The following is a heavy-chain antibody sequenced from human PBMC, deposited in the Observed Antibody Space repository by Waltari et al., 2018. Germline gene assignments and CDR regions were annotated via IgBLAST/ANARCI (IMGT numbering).Heavy chain of an antibody. CDR3: ATYIGASIGTAAFDV. J-gene: IGHJ3*01. V-gene: IGHV4-39*01. D-gene: IGHD3-16*01. Sequence: QLHLQESGPGLVKPSETLSLTCSVSGGSITNNRHYWGWIRQTPGKGLEWIATISYTGATYNTPSLKSRVTLSGDTSKNQFSLKLTSVTAADTAVYYCATYIGASIGTAAFDVWGRGALVTVSS. CDR1: GGSITNNRHY. CDR2: ISYTGAT.